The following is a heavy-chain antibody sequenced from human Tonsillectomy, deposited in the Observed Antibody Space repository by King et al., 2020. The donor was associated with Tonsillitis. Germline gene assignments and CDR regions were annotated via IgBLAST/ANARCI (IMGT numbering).Heavy chain of an antibody. J-gene: IGHJ6*02. CDR2: IIPIYGPA. CDR1: GGTFSSYA. CDR3: ASVMPVVKEYYYYNGLDV. Sequence: VQLVQSGAEVKKPGSSVKVSCKASGGTFSSYAINWVRQAPGQGLEWMGGIIPIYGPAKYAQNFQGRVRITADESTNTAYVEVSSLRSDDTAVYYCASVMPVVKEYYYYNGLDVWGQGTTVTVSS. D-gene: IGHD2-15*01. V-gene: IGHV1-69*12.